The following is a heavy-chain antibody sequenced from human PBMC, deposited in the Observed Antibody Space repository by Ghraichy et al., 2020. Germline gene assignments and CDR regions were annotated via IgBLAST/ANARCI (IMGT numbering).Heavy chain of an antibody. J-gene: IGHJ2*01. D-gene: IGHD5-18*01. CDR3: ARVGYSYGRSYWYFDL. Sequence: SETLSLTCAVYGGSFSGYYWSWIRQPPGKGLEWIGEINHSGSTNYNPSLKSRVTISVDTSKNQFSLKLSSVTAADTAVYYCARVGYSYGRSYWYFDLWGRGTLVTVSS. V-gene: IGHV4-34*01. CDR1: GGSFSGYY. CDR2: INHSGST.